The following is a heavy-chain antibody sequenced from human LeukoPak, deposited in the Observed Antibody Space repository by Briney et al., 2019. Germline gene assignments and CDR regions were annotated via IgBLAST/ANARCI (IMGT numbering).Heavy chain of an antibody. J-gene: IGHJ6*02. Sequence: GGSLRLSCAASGFTFSSYAMHWVRQAPGKGLEWVAVISYDGSNEYYADSVKGRFTISRDNSKNTLYLQMNSLRAEDTAVYYCARPKRFYYYYYGMDVWGQGTTVTVSS. CDR3: ARPKRFYYYYYGMDV. CDR2: ISYDGSNE. CDR1: GFTFSSYA. V-gene: IGHV3-30-3*01.